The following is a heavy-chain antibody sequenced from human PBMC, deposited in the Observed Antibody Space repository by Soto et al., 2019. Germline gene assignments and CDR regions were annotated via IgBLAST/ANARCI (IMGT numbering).Heavy chain of an antibody. CDR1: GFSLSNARMG. CDR3: ARIKGSGWYYFDY. V-gene: IGHV2-26*01. CDR2: IFSIGEK. J-gene: IGHJ4*02. D-gene: IGHD6-19*01. Sequence: QVTLKESGPVLVKPTETLTLTCTVSGFSLSNARMGVSWIRQPPGKALEWLAPIFSIGEKSYSTSLKSRLTISKDTSKRQVVLTMTNIDPVDTATYYGARIKGSGWYYFDYWGQGTLVTVSS.